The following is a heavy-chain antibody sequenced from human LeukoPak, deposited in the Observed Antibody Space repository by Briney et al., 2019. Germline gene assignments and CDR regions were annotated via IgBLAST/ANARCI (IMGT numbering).Heavy chain of an antibody. D-gene: IGHD3-10*01. CDR3: ARDPSGRRLGVDY. V-gene: IGHV1-18*01. CDR2: ISAYNGHT. J-gene: IGHJ4*02. CDR1: GYTFTTYG. Sequence: GASVKVSCKASGYTFTTYGFSWVRQAPGQGLEWMGWISAYNGHTNYAEKFQDRVTMTTDTSTNTAYMEVRSLRSDDTAVYHCARDPSGRRLGVDYWGQGTLVTVSS.